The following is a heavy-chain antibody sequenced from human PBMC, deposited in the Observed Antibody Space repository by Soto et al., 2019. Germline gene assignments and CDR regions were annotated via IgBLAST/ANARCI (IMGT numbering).Heavy chain of an antibody. CDR3: ARVRGGPFDS. Sequence: GGSLRLSCAASGFTFSIYNMNWVRQAPGKGLEWVSSISRSSSHIIYADSVKGRFTISRDNAENSLYLQMDSLRAEDTAMYYCARVRGGPFDSWGQGTLVTVSS. CDR2: ISRSSSHI. J-gene: IGHJ5*01. V-gene: IGHV3-21*01. D-gene: IGHD2-15*01. CDR1: GFTFSIYN.